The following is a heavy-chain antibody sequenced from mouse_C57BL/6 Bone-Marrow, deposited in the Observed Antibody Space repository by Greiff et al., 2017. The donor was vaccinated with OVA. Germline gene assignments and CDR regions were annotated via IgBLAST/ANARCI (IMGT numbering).Heavy chain of an antibody. Sequence: EVKLMESGPVLVKPGASVKMSCKASGYTFTDYYMNWVKQSHGKSLEWIGVINPYNGGTSYNQKFKGKATLTVDKSSSTAYMELNSLTSEDSAVYYCARAMFTTAMDYWGQGTSVTVSS. J-gene: IGHJ4*01. CDR2: INPYNGGT. D-gene: IGHD2-2*01. CDR1: GYTFTDYY. CDR3: ARAMFTTAMDY. V-gene: IGHV1-19*01.